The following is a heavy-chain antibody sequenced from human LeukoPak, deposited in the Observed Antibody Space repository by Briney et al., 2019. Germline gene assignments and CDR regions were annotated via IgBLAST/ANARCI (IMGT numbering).Heavy chain of an antibody. D-gene: IGHD2-15*01. J-gene: IGHJ4*02. CDR3: ARDRDVVVVAALDY. Sequence: ASVKVSCKASGYTFTSYAMHWVRQAPGQRLEWMGWINAGNGNTKCSQKFQGRVTITRDTSASTAYMELSSLRSEDTAVYYCARDRDVVVVAALDYWGQGTLVTVSS. CDR2: INAGNGNT. CDR1: GYTFTSYA. V-gene: IGHV1-3*01.